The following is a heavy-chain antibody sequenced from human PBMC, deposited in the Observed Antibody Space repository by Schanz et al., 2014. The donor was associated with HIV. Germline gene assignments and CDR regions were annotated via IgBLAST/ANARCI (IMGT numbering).Heavy chain of an antibody. CDR3: AKGSTLGIAVAGAFDN. D-gene: IGHD6-19*01. CDR1: GFTFDDYA. J-gene: IGHJ4*02. V-gene: IGHV3-30-3*01. Sequence: VQLVESGGGLVQPGRSLRLSCVASGFTFDDYAMHWVRQAPGKGLEWVAVISYDGTDKYYADSVKGRFTISRDNSKNTVYLQMNSLRAEDTAVYYCAKGSTLGIAVAGAFDNWGQGTLVTVSP. CDR2: ISYDGTDK.